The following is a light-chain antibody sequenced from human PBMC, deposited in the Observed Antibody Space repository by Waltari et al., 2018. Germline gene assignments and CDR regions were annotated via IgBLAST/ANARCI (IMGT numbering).Light chain of an antibody. CDR2: GKN. CDR3: NSRDSSGNLYV. CDR1: SLRSYY. Sequence: SSELTQDPAVSVALGQTVRITCQGDSLRSYYASWYQRKPGQAPVLVIYGKNNRPPGIPDRFSGSSSGDTASLTITGAQAEDEADYYCNSRDSSGNLYVFGTGTKVTVL. J-gene: IGLJ1*01. V-gene: IGLV3-19*01.